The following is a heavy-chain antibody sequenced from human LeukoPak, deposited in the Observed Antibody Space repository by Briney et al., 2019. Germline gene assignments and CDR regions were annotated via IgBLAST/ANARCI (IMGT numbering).Heavy chain of an antibody. D-gene: IGHD2-2*01. CDR2: IYTSGST. CDR3: ARGYCSSTSCYRLDV. J-gene: IGHJ6*04. Sequence: SETLSLTCTVSGGSISSYYWSWIRQPPGKGLEWIGRIYTSGSTNYNPSLKSRVTISVDTSKNQFSLKLSSVTAADTAVYYCARGYCSSTSCYRLDVWGKGTTVTVSS. V-gene: IGHV4-4*08. CDR1: GGSISSYY.